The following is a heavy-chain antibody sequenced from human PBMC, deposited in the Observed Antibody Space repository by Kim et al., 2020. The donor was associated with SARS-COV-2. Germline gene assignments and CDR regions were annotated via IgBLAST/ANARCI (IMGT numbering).Heavy chain of an antibody. CDR3: ARDLDYGDYAGVNWFDP. J-gene: IGHJ5*02. CDR1: GGTFSSYA. V-gene: IGHV1-69*13. D-gene: IGHD4-17*01. Sequence: SVKVSCKASGGTFSSYAISWVRQAPGQGLEWMGGIIPIFGTANYAQKFQGRVKITADESTSTAYMELSSLRSEDTAVYYCARDLDYGDYAGVNWFDPWGQGTLVTVSS. CDR2: IIPIFGTA.